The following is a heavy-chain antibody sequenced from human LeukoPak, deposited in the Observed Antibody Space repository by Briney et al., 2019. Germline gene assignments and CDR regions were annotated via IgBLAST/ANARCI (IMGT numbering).Heavy chain of an antibody. CDR1: GGSFSNYNYY. CDR3: ARQNNFDFWSRFFDY. Sequence: SETLSLTCTVSGGSFSNYNYYWGWIRQSPGKGLEWLGSIHYVGSTYYNPSLKSRVTISVDTSKNQFSLNLSSVTAADTAVYYCARQNNFDFWSRFFDYWGRGALVTVSS. J-gene: IGHJ4*02. D-gene: IGHD3-3*01. V-gene: IGHV4-39*01. CDR2: IHYVGST.